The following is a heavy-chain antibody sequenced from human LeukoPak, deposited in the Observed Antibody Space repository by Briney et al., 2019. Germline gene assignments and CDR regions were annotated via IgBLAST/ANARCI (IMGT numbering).Heavy chain of an antibody. CDR1: GGSISSYY. Sequence: PSETLSLTCTVSGGSISSYYWSWIRQPPGKGLEWIGYIYYSGSTNYNPSLKSRVTISVDTSKNQFSLKLSSVTAADTAVYYCARVLIAAAGTGFDYWGQGILVTVSS. V-gene: IGHV4-59*01. J-gene: IGHJ4*02. CDR3: ARVLIAAAGTGFDY. D-gene: IGHD6-13*01. CDR2: IYYSGST.